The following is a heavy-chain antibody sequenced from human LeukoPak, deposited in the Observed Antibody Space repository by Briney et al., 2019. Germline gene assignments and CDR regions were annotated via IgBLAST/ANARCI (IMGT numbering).Heavy chain of an antibody. D-gene: IGHD6-6*01. J-gene: IGHJ4*02. V-gene: IGHV4-34*01. CDR2: INHSGST. Sequence: SETLSPTCAVYGGSFSGYYWSWIRQPPGKGLEWIGEINHSGSTNYNPSLKSRVTISVDTSKNQFSLKLSSVTAADTAVYYCAGALRGIAARLYPYWGQGTLVTVSS. CDR1: GGSFSGYY. CDR3: AGALRGIAARLYPY.